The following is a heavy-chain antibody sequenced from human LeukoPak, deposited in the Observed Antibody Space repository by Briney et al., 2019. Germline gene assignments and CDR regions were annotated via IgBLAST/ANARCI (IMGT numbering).Heavy chain of an antibody. D-gene: IGHD3-10*01. J-gene: IGHJ4*02. Sequence: SVKVSCKASGGTFSSYAISWVRQAPGQGLEGMGGIIPIFGTANYAQKFQGRVTITADKSTSTAYMELSSLRSEDTAVYYCAVGIWFGELLWPPHFDYWGQGPLVTVSS. CDR3: AVGIWFGELLWPPHFDY. CDR2: IIPIFGTA. V-gene: IGHV1-69*06. CDR1: GGTFSSYA.